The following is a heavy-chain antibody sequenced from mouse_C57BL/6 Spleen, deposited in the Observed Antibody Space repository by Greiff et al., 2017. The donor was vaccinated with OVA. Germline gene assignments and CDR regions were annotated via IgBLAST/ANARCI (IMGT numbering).Heavy chain of an antibody. CDR2: IYPGSGNT. CDR3: ARGDSNYEFAY. CDR1: GYSFTSYY. D-gene: IGHD2-5*01. Sequence: VHLVESGPELVKPGASVKISCKASGYSFTSYYIHWVKQRPGQGLEWIGWIYPGSGNTKYNEKFKGKATLTADTSSSTAYMQLSSLTSEDSAVYYCARGDSNYEFAYWGQGTLVTVSA. J-gene: IGHJ3*01. V-gene: IGHV1-66*01.